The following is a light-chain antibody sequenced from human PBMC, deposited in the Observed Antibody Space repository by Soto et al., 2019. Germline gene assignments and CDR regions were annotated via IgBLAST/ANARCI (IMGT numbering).Light chain of an antibody. J-gene: IGKJ5*01. Sequence: EIVLTQSPGILSLSPGERATLSCRASLSVRSTYLAWYQQKPGQAPRLLIHGASSRATGIPDRFSGSGSGTDFTLTISRLEPEDFAVYYCQYYSSSLSITFGQGTRLDIK. CDR1: LSVRSTY. V-gene: IGKV3-20*01. CDR2: GAS. CDR3: QYYSSSLSIT.